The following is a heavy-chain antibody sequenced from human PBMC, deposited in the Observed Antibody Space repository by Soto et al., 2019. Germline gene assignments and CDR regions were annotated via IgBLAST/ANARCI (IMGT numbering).Heavy chain of an antibody. V-gene: IGHV4-39*01. Sequence: SETLSLTCTVSGGSISSSSYYWGWIRQPPGKGLEWIGSIYYSGRTYYNPSLKSRVTISVDTSKNQFSLKLSSVTAADTAVYYCARQQQLVLAVDYWGQGTLVTVSS. CDR3: ARQQQLVLAVDY. CDR2: IYYSGRT. CDR1: GGSISSSSYY. D-gene: IGHD6-13*01. J-gene: IGHJ4*02.